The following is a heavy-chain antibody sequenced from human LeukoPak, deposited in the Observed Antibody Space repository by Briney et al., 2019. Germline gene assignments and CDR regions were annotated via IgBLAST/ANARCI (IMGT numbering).Heavy chain of an antibody. CDR2: INPSGGST. D-gene: IGHD5-12*01. V-gene: IGHV1-46*01. Sequence: ASVKVSCKASGYTFTNYYMNWVRQAPGLGLEWMGIINPSGGSTSYAQKFEGRVTVTRDTSTSTVYMELSSRRSEDTAMYYCAREGEIGYDLSDYWGQGTLVTVSS. CDR3: AREGEIGYDLSDY. J-gene: IGHJ4*02. CDR1: GYTFTNYY.